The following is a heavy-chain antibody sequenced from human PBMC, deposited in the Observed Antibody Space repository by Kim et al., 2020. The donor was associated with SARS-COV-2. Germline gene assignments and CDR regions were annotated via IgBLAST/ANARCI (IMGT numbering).Heavy chain of an antibody. J-gene: IGHJ4*02. CDR1: GFTFDDYT. V-gene: IGHV3-43*01. CDR3: ARDGDSLTSITTFTYFDY. CDR2: VNWDGGTT. D-gene: IGHD1-1*01. Sequence: GGSLRLSCVASGFTFDDYTLHWVRHTPGKGLEWIALVNWDGGTTSYAHSVEGRFTASRDNDRNSLFLQMNSLRLDDSALYFCARDGDSLTSITTFTYFDYWGQGTPVTVSS.